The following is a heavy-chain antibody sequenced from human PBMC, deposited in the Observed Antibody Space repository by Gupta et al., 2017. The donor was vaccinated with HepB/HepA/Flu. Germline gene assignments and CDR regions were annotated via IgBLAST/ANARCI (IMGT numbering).Heavy chain of an antibody. CDR2: IIPMFGTI. Sequence: QVQLVQSGAEVKKPGSSVKVSCKASGGTFSNYAISWVRQAPGQGLEWMGQIIPMFGTINYAQKFQDRVTISADKSTSTAYMELSSLRSEDTAMYYCARLGYCRSASCYWGQGTLVTVSS. V-gene: IGHV1-69*06. J-gene: IGHJ4*02. CDR1: GGTFSNYA. D-gene: IGHD2-2*01. CDR3: ARLGYCRSASCY.